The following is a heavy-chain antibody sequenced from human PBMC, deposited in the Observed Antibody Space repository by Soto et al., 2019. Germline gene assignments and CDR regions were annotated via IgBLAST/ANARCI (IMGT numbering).Heavy chain of an antibody. J-gene: IGHJ6*03. V-gene: IGHV1-3*01. CDR3: ARDPCNMVQGVIPYYCYMDV. CDR2: INAGNGNT. D-gene: IGHD3-10*01. Sequence: GASVKVSCKASGYTFTSYSMHWVRQAPGQRLEWMGWINAGNGNTKYSQKFQGRVTITRDTSASTAYMELSSLRSEDTAVYYCARDPCNMVQGVIPYYCYMDVWGNGTTVTVSS. CDR1: GYTFTSYS.